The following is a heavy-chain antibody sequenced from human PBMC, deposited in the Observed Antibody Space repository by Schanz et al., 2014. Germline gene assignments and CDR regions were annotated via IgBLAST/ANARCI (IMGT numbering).Heavy chain of an antibody. CDR3: AREQIMAAAGLVDY. V-gene: IGHV3-21*01. CDR1: GFTFSSYS. CDR2: ISSSSSYI. Sequence: EVQLVESGGGLVKPGGSLRLSCAASGFTFSSYSMNWVRQAPGKGLEWVSSISSSSSYIYYADSVKGRFTISRDNAKNSRYLQMNSLRAEDTAVYYCAREQIMAAAGLVDYWGHGTLVTVSS. J-gene: IGHJ4*01. D-gene: IGHD6-13*01.